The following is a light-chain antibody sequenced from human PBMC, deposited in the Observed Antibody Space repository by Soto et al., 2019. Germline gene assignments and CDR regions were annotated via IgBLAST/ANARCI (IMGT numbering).Light chain of an antibody. J-gene: IGLJ3*02. V-gene: IGLV2-8*01. CDR1: FNDVGGYNY. CDR2: EVY. Sequence: QSVPTQPPSASGSPGQSVTISCTGTFNDVGGYNYVSWYQQHPGKAPKVIIYEVYKRPSGVPDRFSGSKSGKTASLTVSGLQADDEADYYCSSYVGNNNLVFGGGTKVTVL. CDR3: SSYVGNNNLV.